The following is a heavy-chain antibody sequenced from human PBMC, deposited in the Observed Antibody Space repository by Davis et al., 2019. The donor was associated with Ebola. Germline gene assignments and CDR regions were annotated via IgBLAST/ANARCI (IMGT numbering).Heavy chain of an antibody. CDR2: ISSSGSTI. CDR1: GFTFSSYE. D-gene: IGHD3-16*02. Sequence: GESLKISCAASGFTFSSYEMNWVRQAPGKGLEWISCISSSGSTIYYADSVKGRFTISRDNAKNSLYLQMNSLRAEDTAVYYCARGDRDDYVWGSYRRYFDYWGQGTLVTVSS. J-gene: IGHJ4*02. V-gene: IGHV3-48*03. CDR3: ARGDRDDYVWGSYRRYFDY.